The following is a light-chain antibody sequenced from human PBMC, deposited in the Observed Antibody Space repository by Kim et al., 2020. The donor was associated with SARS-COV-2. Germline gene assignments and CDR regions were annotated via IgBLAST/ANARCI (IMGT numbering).Light chain of an antibody. CDR2: GAS. CDR1: QSVSIK. V-gene: IGKV3-15*01. CDR3: QQYNNWPLT. J-gene: IGKJ4*01. Sequence: VSQGERAPLTCRASQSVSIKLGWYQQKPGQAPRPLIYGASTRATGIPARFSGSGSGTEFTLTISSLQSEDFAVYYCQQYNNWPLTFGGGTKVDIK.